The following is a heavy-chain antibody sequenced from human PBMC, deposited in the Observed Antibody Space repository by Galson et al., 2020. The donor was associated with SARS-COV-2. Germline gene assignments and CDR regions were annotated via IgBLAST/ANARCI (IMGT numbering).Heavy chain of an antibody. D-gene: IGHD2-2*02. V-gene: IGHV2-70*04. J-gene: IGHJ6*02. Sequence: SGPTLVKPTQTLTLTCTFSGLSLTTREVRVNWTRQPPGKALDWLARIDSHGDKFYNTSLRARLTIPMDTPKNQVVLTMTNMDPVDTATYYCAAYTVTVGQNYYAMDVWGQGTTVTVSS. CDR1: GLSLTTREVR. CDR2: IDSHGDK. CDR3: AAYTVTVGQNYYAMDV.